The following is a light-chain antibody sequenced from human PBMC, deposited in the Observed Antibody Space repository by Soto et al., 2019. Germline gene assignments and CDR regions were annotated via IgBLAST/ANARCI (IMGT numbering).Light chain of an antibody. CDR2: RAN. V-gene: IGKV1-5*03. CDR1: QSLSDW. CDR3: QRYKSFSWT. J-gene: IGKJ1*01. Sequence: DIQMTQSPLTLSASVGDRVTITCRASQSLSDWLPVYQQKPGRAPKLLIYRANYLESGVPSRLRDSGSGAEFTLTISGLHPDDFATYYCQRYKSFSWTFLQATKVEFK.